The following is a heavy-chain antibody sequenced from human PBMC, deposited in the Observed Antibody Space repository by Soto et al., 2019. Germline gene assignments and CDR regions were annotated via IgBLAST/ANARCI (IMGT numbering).Heavy chain of an antibody. CDR1: GNTFTSYY. D-gene: IGHD1-26*01. J-gene: IGHJ6*02. CDR3: ARDRAPGWAYYYGMDV. CDR2: INPSSRST. V-gene: IGHV1-46*03. Sequence: QVQLVQSGAEVKKPGASVKVSCKASGNTFTSYYMHWVRQAPGQGLEWMGIINPSSRSTSYAQKFQGSVTMTRDTSTCTVYMKLSSLRSEDTAVYYCARDRAPGWAYYYGMDVWGQGTTGTVSS.